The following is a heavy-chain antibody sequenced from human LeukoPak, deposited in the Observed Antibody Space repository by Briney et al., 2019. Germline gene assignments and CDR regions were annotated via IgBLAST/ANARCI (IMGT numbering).Heavy chain of an antibody. Sequence: GGPLRLSCAASGFTFSSYGMSWVRQAPGKGLEWVSVISGSGGPTYYADSVKGRFTISRDNSKNTLYLQMNSLRAEDTAVYYCAKRSLLAAREYYFDYWGQGTLVTVSS. CDR2: ISGSGGPT. CDR3: AKRSLLAAREYYFDY. D-gene: IGHD2-15*01. J-gene: IGHJ4*02. V-gene: IGHV3-23*01. CDR1: GFTFSSYG.